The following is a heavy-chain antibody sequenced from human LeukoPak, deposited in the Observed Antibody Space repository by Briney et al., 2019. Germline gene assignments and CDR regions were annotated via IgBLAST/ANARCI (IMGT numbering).Heavy chain of an antibody. Sequence: PSETLSLTCTVSGGSISSGNYYWSWIRQPAGKGLEWIGRIYTSGSTNYNPSLKSRVTILVDTSKNQFSLKLSSVTAADTAVYYCARVTYSSSWSLFDYWGQGTLVTVSS. CDR1: GGSISSGNYY. J-gene: IGHJ4*02. CDR3: ARVTYSSSWSLFDY. V-gene: IGHV4-61*02. CDR2: IYTSGST. D-gene: IGHD6-13*01.